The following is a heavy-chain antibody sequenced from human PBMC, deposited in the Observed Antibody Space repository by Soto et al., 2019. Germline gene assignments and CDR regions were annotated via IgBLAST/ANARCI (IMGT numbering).Heavy chain of an antibody. V-gene: IGHV1-69*13. J-gene: IGHJ4*02. Sequence: SVKVTGKASGGTFGSYDISGVRQAPGQGLEWMGGIIPIFGTANYAQKFQGRVTITADESTSTAYMELSSLRSEDTAVYYCASTDGYNYFFYFDYWGQGTLVTVSS. D-gene: IGHD5-12*01. CDR1: GGTFGSYD. CDR2: IIPIFGTA. CDR3: ASTDGYNYFFYFDY.